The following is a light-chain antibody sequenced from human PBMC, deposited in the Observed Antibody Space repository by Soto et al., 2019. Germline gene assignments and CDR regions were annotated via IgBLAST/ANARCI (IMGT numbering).Light chain of an antibody. J-gene: IGKJ1*01. CDR1: QTISSW. CDR2: DVS. CDR3: QQYNTFST. Sequence: DIQMTQSPSTLSASVGDRVTITCRASQTISSWLAWYQQKPGKAPKLLIHDVSSLESGVPSRFSGSGSGTEFTLTISSLQPDDFATYYCQQYNTFSTFGQGTKVEIK. V-gene: IGKV1-5*01.